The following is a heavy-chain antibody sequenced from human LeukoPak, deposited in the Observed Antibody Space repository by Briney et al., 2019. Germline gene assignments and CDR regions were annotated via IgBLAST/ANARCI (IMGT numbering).Heavy chain of an antibody. Sequence: GGSLRLSCAASGFTFSSYGMHWVRQAPGQGLEWVAVIWYDGSNKYYADSVKGRFTISRDNSKNTLYLQMNSLRAEDTAVYYCAKDGRSSGWPEVWGQGTLVTVSS. D-gene: IGHD6-19*01. V-gene: IGHV3-33*06. J-gene: IGHJ4*02. CDR3: AKDGRSSGWPEV. CDR1: GFTFSSYG. CDR2: IWYDGSNK.